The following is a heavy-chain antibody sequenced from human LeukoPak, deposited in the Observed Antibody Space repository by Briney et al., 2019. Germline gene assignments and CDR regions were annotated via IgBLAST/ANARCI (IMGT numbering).Heavy chain of an antibody. V-gene: IGHV3-23*01. CDR3: AYLPAVAPSKRDY. CDR1: GFTFSSYA. CDR2: ISGSGGST. J-gene: IGHJ4*02. Sequence: PGGSLRLSCAASGFTFSSYAMSWVRQAPGKGLEWVSSISGSGGSTYYADSVKGRFTISRDNSKNTLYLQMNSLRAEDTAVYYCAYLPAVAPSKRDYGGEGTLVTVPS. D-gene: IGHD1-1*01.